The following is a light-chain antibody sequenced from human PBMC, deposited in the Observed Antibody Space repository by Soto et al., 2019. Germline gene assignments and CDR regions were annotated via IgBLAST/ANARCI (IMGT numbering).Light chain of an antibody. CDR3: QQRSYWPRT. V-gene: IGKV3-11*01. Sequence: EIVLTQSPATLSLSPGERATLSCRASQRVSTYLAWYQQKPGQAPRLLIFDASNRATGIPARFSGSGSGTDFTLTISSLEPEDFAVYYCQQRSYWPRTFGQGTKVEFK. J-gene: IGKJ1*01. CDR2: DAS. CDR1: QRVSTY.